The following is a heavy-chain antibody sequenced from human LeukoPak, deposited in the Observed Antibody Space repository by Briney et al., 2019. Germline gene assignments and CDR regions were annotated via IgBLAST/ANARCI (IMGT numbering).Heavy chain of an antibody. CDR3: ARTRGSYYDSSGSLDY. CDR1: GGTFSTDA. CDR2: VIPYLGII. Sequence: GASVKVSCKASGGTFSTDAISWVRQAPGQGLEWMGRVIPYLGIIDYTQKFQGRITISADKSTSTAYMELRSLRSDDTAVYYCARTRGSYYDSSGSLDYWGQGTLVTVSS. V-gene: IGHV1-69*04. J-gene: IGHJ4*02. D-gene: IGHD3-22*01.